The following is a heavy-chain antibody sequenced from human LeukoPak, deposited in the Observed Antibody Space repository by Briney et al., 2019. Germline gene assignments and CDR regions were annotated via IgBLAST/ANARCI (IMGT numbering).Heavy chain of an antibody. J-gene: IGHJ4*02. CDR1: GLTFSDSA. D-gene: IGHD3-10*01. CDR2: IKSKINKYGT. V-gene: IGHV3-73*01. Sequence: GGSLRLSCAASGLTFSDSAMHWVRQASGKGLEWVGHIKSKINKYGTAYAASVKGRVTISRDDSQNTAYLEMDSLKIEDTAVYYRAVETRFGKLFYYWGQGSLVTVPS. CDR3: AVETRFGKLFYY.